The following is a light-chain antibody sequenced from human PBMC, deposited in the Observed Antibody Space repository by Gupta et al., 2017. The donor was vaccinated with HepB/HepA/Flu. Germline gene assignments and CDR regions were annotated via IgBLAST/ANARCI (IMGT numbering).Light chain of an antibody. CDR2: GAS. V-gene: IGKV3-20*01. CDR1: QTIRNNY. J-gene: IGKJ4*01. Sequence: IVLTQSPGTLSLSPGERATLSCRASQTIRNNYVAWYQKKPGQAPRLIIYGASSRAMGVPDRFSGSGSGPDFTLIIKRLEPEDSALYYCQQYSTSGLTFGGGTKVEI. CDR3: QQYSTSGLT.